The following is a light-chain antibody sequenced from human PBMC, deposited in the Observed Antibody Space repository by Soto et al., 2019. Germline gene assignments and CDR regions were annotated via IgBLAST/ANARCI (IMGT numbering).Light chain of an antibody. CDR3: GTWDSSLSAEV. CDR1: SSNIGNNY. CDR2: DNN. J-gene: IGLJ2*01. Sequence: QSVLTQPPSVSAAPGQKVTISCSGSSSNIGNNYVSWYQQLPGTAPKLVIYDNNKRPSGIPDRFSGSKSGTSATLGITGLQTGDEADYYCGTWDSSLSAEVFGIGTQLTVL. V-gene: IGLV1-51*01.